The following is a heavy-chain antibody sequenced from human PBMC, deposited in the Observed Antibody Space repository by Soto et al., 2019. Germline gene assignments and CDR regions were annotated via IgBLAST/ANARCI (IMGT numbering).Heavy chain of an antibody. D-gene: IGHD3-10*01. CDR3: ARGLSITMVRGGINWFDP. Sequence: SETLSLTCTFSGGSISSGGYYWIWIRQHPGKGLERIGYIYYSGSTYYNPSLKSRGTISVDTSKNHFSLKLSSVTAVDTAVYYCARGLSITMVRGGINWFDPWGQGTLVTVSS. J-gene: IGHJ5*02. CDR1: GGSISSGGYY. V-gene: IGHV4-31*03. CDR2: IYYSGST.